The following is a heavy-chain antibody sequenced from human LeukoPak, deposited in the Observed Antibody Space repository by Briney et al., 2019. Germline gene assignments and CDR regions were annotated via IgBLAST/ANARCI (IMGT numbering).Heavy chain of an antibody. V-gene: IGHV3-49*04. D-gene: IGHD3-10*01. J-gene: IGHJ5*02. CDR1: GFTFGDYA. CDR3: TSIPLGGGSGMKKGFDP. Sequence: PGRSLRLSCTASGFTFGDYAMSWVRQAPGKGLEWVGFIRSKAYGGTTEYAASVKGRFTISRDDSKSIAYLQMNSLKTEDTAVYYCTSIPLGGGSGMKKGFDPWGQGTLVTVSP. CDR2: IRSKAYGGTT.